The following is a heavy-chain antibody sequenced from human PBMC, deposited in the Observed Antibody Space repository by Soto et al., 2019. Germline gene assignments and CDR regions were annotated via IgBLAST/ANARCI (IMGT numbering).Heavy chain of an antibody. Sequence: SETLSLTCAFYGGSFSGYYWTWIRQPPGTGLEWIGEINHSGSTNYNPSLKSRVTISVDTSKNQFSLKLTSVTAADTAVYYCARSTDTAMVTIEYYFDYWGQGTLVTVSS. CDR1: GGSFSGYY. CDR3: ARSTDTAMVTIEYYFDY. D-gene: IGHD5-18*01. CDR2: INHSGST. V-gene: IGHV4-34*01. J-gene: IGHJ4*02.